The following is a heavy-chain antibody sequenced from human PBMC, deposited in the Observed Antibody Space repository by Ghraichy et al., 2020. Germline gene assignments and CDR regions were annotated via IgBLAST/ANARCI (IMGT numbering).Heavy chain of an antibody. D-gene: IGHD6-19*01. CDR2: IRSKAHSYAT. CDR3: TRPPTSAWYALFDP. Sequence: GGSLRLSCAASGFSFSGSAMHWVRQASGKGLEWVGRIRSKAHSYATTYAASVKGRFTISRDDSKNTVYLHMNSLKTEDAAVYYCTRPPTSAWYALFDPWGQGTLVTVSS. CDR1: GFSFSGSA. J-gene: IGHJ5*02. V-gene: IGHV3-73*01.